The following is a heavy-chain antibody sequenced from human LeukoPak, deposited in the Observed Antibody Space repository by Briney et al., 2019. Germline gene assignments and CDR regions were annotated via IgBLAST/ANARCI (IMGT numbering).Heavy chain of an antibody. D-gene: IGHD1/OR15-1a*01. J-gene: IGHJ4*02. V-gene: IGHV3-7*02. Sequence: PGGSLRLSCAASGFTFSSSWMTWVRRAPGKGLEWVAHIKEDGNEEYYVDSVKGRFTISRDNAKNSLYLQMNSLRAEDTAVFYCARWNNDWEFDYWGQGTLVSVSS. CDR1: GFTFSSSW. CDR2: IKEDGNEE. CDR3: ARWNNDWEFDY.